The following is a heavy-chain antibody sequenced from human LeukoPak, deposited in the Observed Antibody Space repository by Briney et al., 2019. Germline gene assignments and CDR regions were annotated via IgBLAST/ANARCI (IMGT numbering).Heavy chain of an antibody. J-gene: IGHJ5*02. CDR2: ISAYNGNT. V-gene: IGHV1-18*01. CDR1: GYTLTSYG. CDR3: ARVTTERSWFDP. Sequence: ASVKVSCKASGYTLTSYGISWVRQAPGQGLEWMGWISAYNGNTNYAQKLQGRVTMTTDTSTSTAYMELRSLRSDDTAVYYCARVTTERSWFDPWGQGTLVTVSS. D-gene: IGHD3-22*01.